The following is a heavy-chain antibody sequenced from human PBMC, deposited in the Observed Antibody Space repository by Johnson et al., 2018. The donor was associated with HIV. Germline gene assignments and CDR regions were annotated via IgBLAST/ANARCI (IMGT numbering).Heavy chain of an antibody. Sequence: MLSVESGGSVIRPGGSLRLSCVGTGFTVSSIYMSWVRQAPGKGPEWASIIYSGGSTYYADSVKGRFTISRDNSKNTLYLQMNSLRAEDTAVYYCARHNAFDIWGQGTMVTVSS. CDR3: ARHNAFDI. J-gene: IGHJ3*02. V-gene: IGHV3-66*04. CDR2: IYSGGST. CDR1: GFTVSSIY.